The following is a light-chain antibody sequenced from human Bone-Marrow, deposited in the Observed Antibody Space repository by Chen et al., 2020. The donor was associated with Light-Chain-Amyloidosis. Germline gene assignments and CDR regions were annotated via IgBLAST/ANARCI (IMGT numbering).Light chain of an antibody. J-gene: IGLJ2*01. Sequence: QSALTQPASVSGSPGQSITIPCTGTSSDVGGYNYVSWYQQHPGKAPKLMIYDVSNRPSGVSNRFSGSKSGNTASLTISGLQAADEADYYCCSTAGRSTLVFGGGTTLTVL. CDR2: DVS. CDR3: CSTAGRSTLV. V-gene: IGLV2-14*01. CDR1: SSDVGGYNY.